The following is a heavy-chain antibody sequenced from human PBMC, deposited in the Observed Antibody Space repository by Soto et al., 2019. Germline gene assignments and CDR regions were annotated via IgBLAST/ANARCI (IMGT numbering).Heavy chain of an antibody. D-gene: IGHD3-16*02. CDR3: ARIIAASGTGFDY. V-gene: IGHV5-51*01. CDR1: GFTFISYW. CDR2: IYPGDSDT. J-gene: IGHJ4*02. Sequence: GESLKISCKGSGFTFISYWIGWVRQKPGKGLEWMGMIYPGDSDTRYSPSFQGQVTISADKSINTAYLQWSSLEASDTAVYYCARIIAASGTGFDYWGQGTLVTVSS.